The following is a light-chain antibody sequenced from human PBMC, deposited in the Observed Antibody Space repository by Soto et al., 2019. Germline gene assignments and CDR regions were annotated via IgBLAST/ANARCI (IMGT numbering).Light chain of an antibody. CDR2: DAS. CDR3: QQYGDWPGA. V-gene: IGKV3D-15*01. J-gene: IGKJ4*01. CDR1: QSVGSK. Sequence: EIVMTQSPPTLSVSPGERATLSCRASQSVGSKLAWYQQRPGQAPRLLIYDASNRATGIPARFSGSGSGTEFSLTISSLQSEDFGVYSCQQYGDWPGAFGGGTKVEIK.